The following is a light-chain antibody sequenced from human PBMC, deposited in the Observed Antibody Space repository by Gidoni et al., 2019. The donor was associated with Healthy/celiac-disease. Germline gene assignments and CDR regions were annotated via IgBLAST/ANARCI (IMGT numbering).Light chain of an antibody. Sequence: ELVLTQSPATLSLSPGERATLSSRASQSVSSYLAWYQQKPGQAPRLLIYDASNRATGIPARFSGSGSGTDFTLTISSLEPEDFAVYYCQQRSNWPPNTFGQGTKLEIK. CDR2: DAS. V-gene: IGKV3-11*01. CDR1: QSVSSY. CDR3: QQRSNWPPNT. J-gene: IGKJ2*01.